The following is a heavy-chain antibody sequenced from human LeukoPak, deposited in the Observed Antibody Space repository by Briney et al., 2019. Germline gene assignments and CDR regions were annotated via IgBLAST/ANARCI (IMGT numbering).Heavy chain of an antibody. CDR3: ARDLGIAAPMDV. CDR1: GYTFTGYY. J-gene: IGHJ6*03. Sequence: ASVKVSCKAPGYTFTGYYMHWVRQAPGQGLEWMGWINPNSGGTNYAQKFQGRVTMTRDTSISTAYMELSRLRSDDTAVYYCARDLGIAAPMDVWGKGTTVTISS. V-gene: IGHV1-2*02. D-gene: IGHD6-13*01. CDR2: INPNSGGT.